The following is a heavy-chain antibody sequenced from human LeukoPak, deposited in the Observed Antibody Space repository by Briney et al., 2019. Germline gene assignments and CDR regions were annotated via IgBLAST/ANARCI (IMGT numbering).Heavy chain of an antibody. D-gene: IGHD2-8*01. J-gene: IGHJ5*02. CDR2: TYYRSKWYN. Sequence: SQTLSLTCAISGDSVSSNSAAWNWVRQSPSRGLEWLGRTYYRSKWYNDYAVSVKSRITINPDTSKNQFSLQLNSVTPEDTAVYYCARDQGCTNGVCYRGDNWFDPWGQGTLVTVSS. CDR1: GDSVSSNSAA. V-gene: IGHV6-1*01. CDR3: ARDQGCTNGVCYRGDNWFDP.